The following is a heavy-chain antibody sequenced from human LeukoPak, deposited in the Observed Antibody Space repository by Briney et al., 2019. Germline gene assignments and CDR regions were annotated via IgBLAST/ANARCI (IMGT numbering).Heavy chain of an antibody. CDR1: GFSLTTSGVG. J-gene: IGHJ4*02. CDR2: IYYNDDK. D-gene: IGHD4/OR15-4a*01. CDR3: THRRELYDYGGHGFEH. V-gene: IGHV2-5*01. Sequence: SGPTLVKPTQTLTLTCTFSGFSLTTSGVGVGWIRQPPGKALEWLASIYYNDDKRFSTSLRSRLTITKDTSKNQVVLTMTNMDPVDTATDYCTHRRELYDYGGHGFEHWGQGTLVTVSS.